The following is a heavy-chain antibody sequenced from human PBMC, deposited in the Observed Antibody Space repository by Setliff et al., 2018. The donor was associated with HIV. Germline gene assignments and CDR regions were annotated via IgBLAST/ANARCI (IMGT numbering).Heavy chain of an antibody. V-gene: IGHV1-3*04. CDR3: ARDLSYTANWEFDF. CDR2: INIANGKT. Sequence: ASVKVSCKASGYSLSRSWVQWVRQASGQGLEWMGWINIANGKTQYSQKFRGRVTFTRDISANTAYLDLNSLKSEDSALYYCARDLSYTANWEFDFWGQGTLVTVSS. CDR1: GYSLSRSW. D-gene: IGHD3-16*01. J-gene: IGHJ4*02.